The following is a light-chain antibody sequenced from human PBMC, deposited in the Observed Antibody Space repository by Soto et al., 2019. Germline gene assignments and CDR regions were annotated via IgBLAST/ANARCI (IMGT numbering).Light chain of an antibody. CDR3: SSYTSSSPVI. CDR1: SSDVGGYNY. Sequence: QSVLTQPASVSGSPGQSITISCTGTSSDVGGYNYVSWYQHHPGKAPKLMIYEVSNRPSGVYNRFSGSKSGNTASLTISGLQAEDEAYYYCSSYTSSSPVIFGGGTKLTVL. J-gene: IGLJ2*01. CDR2: EVS. V-gene: IGLV2-14*01.